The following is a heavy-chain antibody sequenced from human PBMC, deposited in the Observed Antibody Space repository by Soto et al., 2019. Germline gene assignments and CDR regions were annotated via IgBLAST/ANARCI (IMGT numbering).Heavy chain of an antibody. J-gene: IGHJ2*01. CDR1: GFTFSNYA. Sequence: QEQLAESGGGVVQPGRSLRLSCAASGFTFSNYAIHWVRQAPGQGLEWVAVISFDRGNQYNADSVKGRFTLSRDSSKNTLFMQMNSLRAEDTAVYYCARSYDNSARYDGYWYFDLWGRGTLVTVSS. CDR3: ARSYDNSARYDGYWYFDL. CDR2: ISFDRGNQ. V-gene: IGHV3-30-3*01. D-gene: IGHD3-16*01.